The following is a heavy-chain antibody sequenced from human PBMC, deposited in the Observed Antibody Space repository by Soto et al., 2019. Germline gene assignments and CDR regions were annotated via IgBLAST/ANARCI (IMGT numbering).Heavy chain of an antibody. Sequence: PGGSLRLSCAASGFTFSSYALSWVRQAPGKGLEWVSAISGSGGSTYYADSVKGRFTISRDNSKNTLYLQMNSLRAEDTAVYYCAKAGRAYCSGGSCYQNDYYYYYMDVWGKGTTVTVS. CDR2: ISGSGGST. J-gene: IGHJ6*03. CDR3: AKAGRAYCSGGSCYQNDYYYYYMDV. CDR1: GFTFSSYA. D-gene: IGHD2-15*01. V-gene: IGHV3-23*01.